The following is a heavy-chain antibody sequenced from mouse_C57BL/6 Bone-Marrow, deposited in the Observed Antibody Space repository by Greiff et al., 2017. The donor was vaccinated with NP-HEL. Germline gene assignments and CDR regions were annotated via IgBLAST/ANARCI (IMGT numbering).Heavy chain of an antibody. J-gene: IGHJ2*01. CDR1: GYTFTSYG. V-gene: IGHV1-81*01. D-gene: IGHD1-1*01. CDR3: ARRDYYGSSFDY. CDR2: IYPRSGNT. Sequence: VQLQQSGAELARPGASVKLSCKASGYTFTSYGISWVKQRTGQGLEWIGEIYPRSGNTYYNEKFKGKATLTADKSSSTAYMELRSLTSEDSAGYFCARRDYYGSSFDYWGQGTTLTVSS.